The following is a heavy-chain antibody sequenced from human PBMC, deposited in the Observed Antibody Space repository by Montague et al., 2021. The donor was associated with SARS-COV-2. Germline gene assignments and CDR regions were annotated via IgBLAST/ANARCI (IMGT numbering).Heavy chain of an antibody. V-gene: IGHV4-59*01. CDR1: GGSINSYY. J-gene: IGHJ4*02. CDR3: ARTPYSRPLPDY. CDR2: IYYSGSA. Sequence: SETLSLTRTLSGGSINSYYWSWIRQPPGKGLEWIGYIYYSGSANYSPSFKSRVTISVDTSKDQFSLRLSSVTAADTAVYYCARTPYSRPLPDYWGQGALVTVSP. D-gene: IGHD1-26*01.